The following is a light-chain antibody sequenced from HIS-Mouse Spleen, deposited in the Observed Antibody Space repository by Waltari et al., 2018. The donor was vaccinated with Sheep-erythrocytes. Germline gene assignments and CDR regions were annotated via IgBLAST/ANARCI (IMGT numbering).Light chain of an antibody. Sequence: QSALTQPPSASGSPGQSVTISCTGTSSDVGGYNYVSWYQQHPGKAPHLMIYEVSKRPSGVADRCSGSKSGNTASLTVSGLQAEDEADYYCSSYAGSNNLVFGGGTKLTVL. CDR2: EVS. CDR3: SSYAGSNNLV. V-gene: IGLV2-8*01. J-gene: IGLJ2*01. CDR1: SSDVGGYNY.